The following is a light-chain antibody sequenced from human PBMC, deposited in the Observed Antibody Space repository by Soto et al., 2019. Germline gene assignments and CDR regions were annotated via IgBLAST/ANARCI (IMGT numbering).Light chain of an antibody. CDR2: NVN. CDR3: LSHTTSRTYV. CDR1: SSDIGAYEY. J-gene: IGLJ1*01. Sequence: QSVLTQPASVSGSPGQSITISCSGTSSDIGAYEYVSWYQQHPGKPPKLMIYNVNNRPSGVSYRFSGSKSGNTASLTISRLQPEDEADYYCLSHTTSRTYVFGPGTKVTGL. V-gene: IGLV2-14*03.